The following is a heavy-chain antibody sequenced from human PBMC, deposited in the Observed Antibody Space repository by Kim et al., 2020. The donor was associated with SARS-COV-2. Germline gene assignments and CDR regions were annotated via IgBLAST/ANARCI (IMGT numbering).Heavy chain of an antibody. V-gene: IGHV3-30-3*01. CDR2: GSNK. CDR3: ARDEDLDY. J-gene: IGHJ4*02. Sequence: GSNKYYADSVKSRFTISRDNSKNTLYLQMNSLRAEDTAVYYCARDEDLDYWGQGTLVTVPS.